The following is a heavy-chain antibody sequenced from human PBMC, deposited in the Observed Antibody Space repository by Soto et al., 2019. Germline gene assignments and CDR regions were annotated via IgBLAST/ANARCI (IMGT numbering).Heavy chain of an antibody. D-gene: IGHD7-27*01. Sequence: EVQLVESGGGLVQPGGSLRLSCAASGFTFSSYWMSWVRQAPGKGLEGVANIKQDGSEKYYVDSVKGRFTISRDNAKNSLYLQMHSLRAEDRAVYYCARNGDTGFDYWGQGTLVTVSS. CDR3: ARNGDTGFDY. V-gene: IGHV3-7*01. CDR2: IKQDGSEK. J-gene: IGHJ4*02. CDR1: GFTFSSYW.